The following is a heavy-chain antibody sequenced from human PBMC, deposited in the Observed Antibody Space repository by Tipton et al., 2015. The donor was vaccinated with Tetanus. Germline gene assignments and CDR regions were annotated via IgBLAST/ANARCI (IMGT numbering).Heavy chain of an antibody. J-gene: IGHJ6*02. Sequence: SLRLSCAASGFTFDDYAMHWVRQAPGKGLEWVSGISWNSGSIGYADSVKGRFTISRDNAKNSLYLQMNSLRAEDTALYYCARENGGYDYYYYYGMDVWGQGTTVTVSS. D-gene: IGHD5-12*01. CDR2: ISWNSGSI. CDR3: ARENGGYDYYYYYGMDV. CDR1: GFTFDDYA. V-gene: IGHV3-9*01.